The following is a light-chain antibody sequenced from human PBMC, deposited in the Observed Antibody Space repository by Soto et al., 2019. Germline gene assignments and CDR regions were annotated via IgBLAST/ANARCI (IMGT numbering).Light chain of an antibody. CDR1: QSISSW. CDR2: DAS. Sequence: DVHMTQSRSTLSASVGDSVTITCRASQSISSWLAWYQQRPGKAPKLLIYDASSLESGVPSRFSGSGSGTEFTLTISSLQPDDFATYYCQQYNSYSPLTFGGGSKV. CDR3: QQYNSYSPLT. V-gene: IGKV1-5*01. J-gene: IGKJ4*01.